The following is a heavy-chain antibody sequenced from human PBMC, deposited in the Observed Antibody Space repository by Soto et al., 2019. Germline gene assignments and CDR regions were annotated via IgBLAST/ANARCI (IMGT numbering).Heavy chain of an antibody. Sequence: SETLSLTCTVSGGSISSYYWSWIRQPPGKGLEWIGYIYYSGSTNYNPSLKSRVTISVDTSKNQFSLKLSSVTAADTAVYYCARFHDRPGYYYYYVMDVWGQGTTATVSS. CDR3: ARFHDRPGYYYYYVMDV. D-gene: IGHD6-13*01. J-gene: IGHJ6*02. CDR2: IYYSGST. V-gene: IGHV4-59*01. CDR1: GGSISSYY.